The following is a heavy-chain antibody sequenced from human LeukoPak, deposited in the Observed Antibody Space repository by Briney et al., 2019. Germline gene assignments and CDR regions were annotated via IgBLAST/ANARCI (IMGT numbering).Heavy chain of an antibody. CDR3: ARGYYGAGMDSLDY. CDR1: GGTFSSYA. CDR2: IIPIFGTA. V-gene: IGHV1-69*01. D-gene: IGHD3-10*01. J-gene: IGHJ4*02. Sequence: ASVKVSCKASGGTFSSYAISWVRQAPGQGLEWMGGIIPIFGTANYAQRFQGRVTITADESTSTAYMELSSLRSEDTAVYYCARGYYGAGMDSLDYWGQGTLVTVSS.